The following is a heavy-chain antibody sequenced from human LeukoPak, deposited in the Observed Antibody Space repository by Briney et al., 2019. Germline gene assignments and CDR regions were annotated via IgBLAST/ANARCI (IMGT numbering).Heavy chain of an antibody. Sequence: GACLRLSCAASGFTFSSYAMGSVRQAPGNGLEWVATIRVEGSTEYPVASMKGRVTISRDNAKNHLHLQMNSLRAEDTAVYYCATYSGADKWDASDMWGRGTWVTVS. J-gene: IGHJ3*02. CDR1: GFTFSSYA. CDR3: ATYSGADKWDASDM. V-gene: IGHV3-7*01. D-gene: IGHD1-26*01. CDR2: IRVEGSTE.